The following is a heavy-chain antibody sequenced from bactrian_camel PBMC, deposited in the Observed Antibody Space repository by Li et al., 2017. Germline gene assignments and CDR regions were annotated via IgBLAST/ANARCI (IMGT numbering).Heavy chain of an antibody. CDR3: ARSSGRYCLLKLRDFII. J-gene: IGHJ4*01. V-gene: IGHV3S54*01. CDR1: GNTYSATY. CDR2: IYTGGGST. Sequence: HVQLVESGGGSVQTGSSLTLSCIESGNTYSATYTGWFRQAPGKQREPVAIIYTGGGSTSYADSVKGRFTISQDNARETVYLQMNSLKPEDSAMYYCARSSGRYCLLKLRDFIIWGQGTQVTVS. D-gene: IGHD3*01.